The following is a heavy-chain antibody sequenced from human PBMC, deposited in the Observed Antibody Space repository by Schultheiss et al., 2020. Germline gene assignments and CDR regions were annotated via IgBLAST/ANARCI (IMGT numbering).Heavy chain of an antibody. J-gene: IGHJ4*02. CDR2: INYSGST. Sequence: SETLSLTCTVSGGSISSSSYYWGWIRQPPGKGLEWIGSINYSGSTYYNPSLKSRVTISVDTSKNQFSVKLSSVTAADTAVYYCATLLPGAGGRGVWGQGTLVTVSS. V-gene: IGHV4-39*01. D-gene: IGHD6-13*01. CDR3: ATLLPGAGGRGV. CDR1: GGSISSSSYY.